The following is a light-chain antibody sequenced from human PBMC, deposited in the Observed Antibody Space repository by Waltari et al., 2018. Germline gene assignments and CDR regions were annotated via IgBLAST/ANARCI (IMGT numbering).Light chain of an antibody. V-gene: IGKV1-39*01. CDR3: QQGYTAPLT. J-gene: IGKJ4*01. CDR1: QHIRSY. Sequence: DIQLTQSPSSLSASEGDRVTITCRASQHIRSYFNWYPQSPGKAPNLLFYGAASLQSRIPSRFSGSGYETDFTLTISSLQPEDFTTYDCQQGYTAPLTSSGRTKLELK. CDR2: GAA.